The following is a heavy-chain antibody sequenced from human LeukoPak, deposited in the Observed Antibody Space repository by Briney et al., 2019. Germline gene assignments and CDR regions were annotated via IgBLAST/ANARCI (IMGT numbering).Heavy chain of an antibody. V-gene: IGHV1-18*01. CDR1: GYXFTSYG. CDR2: MSAYNGNT. D-gene: IGHD2-2*01. Sequence: GASVKVSCKASGYXFTSYGISWVRQGPGQGLEWVGLMSAYNGNTKFAPNLQDRVTMTTDTSTVTAYMELRSLRLNDTAVYFCARARPGAYCGTTSCFSDYWGQGTLVTVSS. J-gene: IGHJ4*02. CDR3: ARARPGAYCGTTSCFSDY.